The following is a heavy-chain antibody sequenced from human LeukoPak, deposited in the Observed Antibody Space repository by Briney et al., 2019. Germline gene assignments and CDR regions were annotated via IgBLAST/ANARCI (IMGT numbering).Heavy chain of an antibody. V-gene: IGHV1-18*01. CDR2: ISAYNADT. CDR1: GYTFTSYG. J-gene: IGHJ4*02. Sequence: ASVKVSCKASGYTFTSYGLSWVRQAPGRGLEWVGWISAYNADTKYAQNLQGRVTMNTDTSTSTVYMELRNLISDDTAVYYCARGGNYYAPYFEYWGQGTLVTVSS. D-gene: IGHD3-22*01. CDR3: ARGGNYYAPYFEY.